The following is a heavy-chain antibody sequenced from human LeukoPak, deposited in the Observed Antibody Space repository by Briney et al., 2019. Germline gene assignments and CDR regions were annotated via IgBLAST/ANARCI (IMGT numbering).Heavy chain of an antibody. CDR1: GYTFTSYA. CDR2: INAGNGNT. J-gene: IGHJ4*02. Sequence: ASVKVSCKASGYTFTSYAMHWVRQAPGQRLEWMGWINAGNGNTKYSQKFQGRVTITRDTSASTAYMELSSLRSEDTAVYYCARGRRAPLRRGFYDSTGYYYWGQGTLVTVSS. CDR3: ARGRRAPLRRGFYDSTGYYY. V-gene: IGHV1-3*01. D-gene: IGHD3-22*01.